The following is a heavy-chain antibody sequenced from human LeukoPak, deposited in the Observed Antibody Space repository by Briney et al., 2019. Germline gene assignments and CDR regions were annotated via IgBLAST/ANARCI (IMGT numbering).Heavy chain of an antibody. D-gene: IGHD3-10*01. CDR2: INPNSGGT. J-gene: IGHJ6*03. V-gene: IGHV1-2*02. CDR1: GGTFSSYA. CDR3: ARGDGLYYYGSGSTRKNYYMDV. Sequence: ASVKVSCKASGGTFSSYAISWVRQAPGQGLEWMGWINPNSGGTNYAQKFQGRVTMTRDTSISTAYMELSRLRSDDTAVYYCARGDGLYYYGSGSTRKNYYMDVWGKGTTVTISS.